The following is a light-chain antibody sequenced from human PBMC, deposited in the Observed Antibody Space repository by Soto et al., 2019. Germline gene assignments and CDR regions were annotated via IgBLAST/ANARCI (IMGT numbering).Light chain of an antibody. CDR3: ETWYSNTHKV. CDR2: LDRSGSY. V-gene: IGLV4-60*02. J-gene: IGLJ3*02. CDR1: SGHSAYI. Sequence: QLVLTQSSSASASLGSSVKLTCILSSGHSAYIIAWHQQQPGKAPRFLMTLDRSGSYNRGSGVPDRFSGSSSGADRYLTISNLQFEDEGDYYCETWYSNTHKVFGGGTKVTVL.